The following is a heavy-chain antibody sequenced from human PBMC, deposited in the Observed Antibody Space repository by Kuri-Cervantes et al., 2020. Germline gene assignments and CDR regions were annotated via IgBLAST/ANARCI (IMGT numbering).Heavy chain of an antibody. CDR1: GFTVSSNY. CDR3: AKGSTYYYDSSGYLGY. J-gene: IGHJ4*02. CDR2: IYSGGST. D-gene: IGHD3-22*01. V-gene: IGHV3-53*01. Sequence: GGSLRLSCAASGFTVSSNYMSWVRQAPGKGLEWVSVIYSGGSTYYADSVKGRFTTSRDNSKNTLYLQMNSLRAEDTAVYYCAKGSTYYYDSSGYLGYWGQGTLVTVSS.